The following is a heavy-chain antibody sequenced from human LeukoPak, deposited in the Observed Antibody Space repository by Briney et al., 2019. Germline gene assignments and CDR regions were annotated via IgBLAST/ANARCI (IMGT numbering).Heavy chain of an antibody. CDR1: GGSISSYY. Sequence: SETLSLTRTVSGGSISSYYWSWIRQPPGKGLEWIGYIYYSGSTNYNPSLKSRVAISVDTSKNQFSLKLSSVTAADTAVYYCATTSYGSGSYSPPFFQHWGQGTLVTVSS. V-gene: IGHV4-59*08. CDR3: ATTSYGSGSYSPPFFQH. D-gene: IGHD3-10*01. J-gene: IGHJ1*01. CDR2: IYYSGST.